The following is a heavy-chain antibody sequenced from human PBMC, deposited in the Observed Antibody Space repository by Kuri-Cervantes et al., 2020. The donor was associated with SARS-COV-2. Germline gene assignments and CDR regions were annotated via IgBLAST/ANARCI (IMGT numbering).Heavy chain of an antibody. J-gene: IGHJ6*02. CDR3: ARGRVRFLEWLFQIKVEHGMDV. CDR2: ISSSGSTI. D-gene: IGHD3-3*01. Sequence: AEPLSLTCAASVFTFSSYEMNWVRQAPGKGLEWVAYISSSGSTIYYAAAVKGRFTISRDNAKNSPYLQKNSLRAEATAVYYCARGRVRFLEWLFQIKVEHGMDVWAKGPRSPSP. V-gene: IGHV3-48*03. CDR1: VFTFSSYE.